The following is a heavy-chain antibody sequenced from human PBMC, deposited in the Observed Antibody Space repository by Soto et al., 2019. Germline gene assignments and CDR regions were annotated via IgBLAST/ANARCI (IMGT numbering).Heavy chain of an antibody. J-gene: IGHJ6*01. D-gene: IGHD1-26*01. CDR3: AGRWNSSYGMDV. Sequence: SETLSLTCAFYVGSFSGYYWSCIRHPPGKWLEWIGEINHSGSTTYNPSLKSRVTISVDTSKNQFTLILTSVTAADTAVYFCAGRWNSSYGMDVWGQGTTVTVSS. CDR1: VGSFSGYY. CDR2: INHSGST. V-gene: IGHV4-34*01.